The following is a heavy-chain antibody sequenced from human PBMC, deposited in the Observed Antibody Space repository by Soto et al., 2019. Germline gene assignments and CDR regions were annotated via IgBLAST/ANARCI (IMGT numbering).Heavy chain of an antibody. D-gene: IGHD3-22*01. CDR1: GFTFSSYW. J-gene: IGHJ4*02. Sequence: WGSLRLSCAASGFTFSSYWMHWVRQSPGKGLVWVSQIDSDGRSTTYADTVKGRFTVSRDNAKNKLFLQMNSLRAEDTAVYYCVRDYDSSGFYSGHWGQGTLVTVSS. CDR3: VRDYDSSGFYSGH. CDR2: IDSDGRST. V-gene: IGHV3-74*03.